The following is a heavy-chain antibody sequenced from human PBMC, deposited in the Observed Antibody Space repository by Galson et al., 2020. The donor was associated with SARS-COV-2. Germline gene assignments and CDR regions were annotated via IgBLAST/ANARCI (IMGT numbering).Heavy chain of an antibody. CDR1: GFSLSTSGVG. CDR3: AHMLDGCTSCYTRRDYFDY. CDR2: IYWNDDK. Sequence: SGPTLVKPTQTLTLTCTFSGFSLSTSGVGVGWIRQPPGKALEWLALIYWNDDKRYSPSLKSRLTITKDTSKNQVVLTMTNMDPVDTATYYCAHMLDGCTSCYTRRDYFDYWGQGTLVTVSS. J-gene: IGHJ4*02. D-gene: IGHD2-2*02. V-gene: IGHV2-5*01.